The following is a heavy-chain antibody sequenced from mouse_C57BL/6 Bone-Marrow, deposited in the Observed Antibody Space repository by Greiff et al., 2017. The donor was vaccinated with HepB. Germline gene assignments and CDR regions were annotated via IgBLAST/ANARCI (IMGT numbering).Heavy chain of an antibody. V-gene: IGHV1-69*01. J-gene: IGHJ4*01. CDR2: IDPSDSYT. Sequence: QVQLQQPGAELVMPGASVKLSCKASGYTFTSYWMHWVKQRPGQGLEWIGEIDPSDSYTNYNQKFKGKSTLTVDKSSSTAYMQLSILTSEDSAVYYWARDYGSSSYYYAMDYWGQGTSVTVSS. D-gene: IGHD1-1*01. CDR1: GYTFTSYW. CDR3: ARDYGSSSYYYAMDY.